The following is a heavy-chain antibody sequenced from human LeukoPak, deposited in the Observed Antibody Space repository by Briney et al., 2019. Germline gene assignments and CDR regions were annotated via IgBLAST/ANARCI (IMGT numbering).Heavy chain of an antibody. CDR3: ARGSWGMDV. D-gene: IGHD3-10*01. CDR1: GFTFSSYG. J-gene: IGHJ6*02. Sequence: PGRSLRLSCAASGFTFSSYGMHWVRQAPGKGLEWVAVIWYDGSNKYYADSVKGRFTISRDNSKNTLYLQMNSLRAEDTAVYYCARGSWGMDVWGQGTTVTVSS. V-gene: IGHV3-33*01. CDR2: IWYDGSNK.